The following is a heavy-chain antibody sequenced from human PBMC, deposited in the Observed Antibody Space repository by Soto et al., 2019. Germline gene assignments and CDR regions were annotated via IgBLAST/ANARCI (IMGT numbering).Heavy chain of an antibody. CDR1: GYTFTSHG. CDR3: ARDIVVVSAAVKEYDSYAMDV. D-gene: IGHD2-2*01. V-gene: IGHV1-18*04. J-gene: IGHJ6*02. CDR2: IRPYNGDT. Sequence: ASVKVSCKASGYTFTSHGFSWVRQAPGQGLEWMGWIRPYNGDTNYAQKFQGRVTMTTDTSTSTAYMQLRSLRSDDTAVYYCARDIVVVSAAVKEYDSYAMDVWGQGTTVTVSS.